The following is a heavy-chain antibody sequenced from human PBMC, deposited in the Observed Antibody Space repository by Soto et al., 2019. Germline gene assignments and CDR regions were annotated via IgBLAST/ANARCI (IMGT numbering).Heavy chain of an antibody. CDR1: GGSVSSGSSY. CDR2: IYYSGST. D-gene: IGHD3-10*01. J-gene: IGHJ4*02. V-gene: IGHV4-61*01. Sequence: PSETLCLTCTVSGGSVSSGSSYLSWIRQPPGKGLEWIGYIYYSGSTNYNPSLKSRVTISVDTSKNQFSLKLSSVTAADTAVYYCARIKRFTMVRGVTFDYWGQGTQDTVSP. CDR3: ARIKRFTMVRGVTFDY.